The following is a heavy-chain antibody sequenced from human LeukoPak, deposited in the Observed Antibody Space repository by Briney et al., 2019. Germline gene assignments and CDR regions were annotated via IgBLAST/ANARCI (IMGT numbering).Heavy chain of an antibody. J-gene: IGHJ4*02. CDR3: ARENYYYDSSGLD. CDR2: IWYDGSNK. V-gene: IGHV3-33*01. CDR1: GFTFSSYG. D-gene: IGHD3-22*01. Sequence: GGSLRPSCAASGFTFSSYGMHWVRQAPGKGLEWVAVIWYDGSNKYYADSVKGRFTISRDNSKNTLYLQMNSLRAEDTAVCYCARENYYYDSSGLDWGQGTLVTVSS.